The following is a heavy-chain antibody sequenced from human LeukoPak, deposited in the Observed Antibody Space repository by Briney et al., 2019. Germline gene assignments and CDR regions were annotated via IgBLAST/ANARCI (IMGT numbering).Heavy chain of an antibody. CDR3: AELGITMIGGV. V-gene: IGHV3-48*03. D-gene: IGHD3-10*02. CDR2: ISSSGSTI. CDR1: GFTFSSYE. Sequence: VGSLRLSCAASGFTFSSYEMNWVRQAPGKGLEWVSYISSSGSTIYYADSVKGRFTISRDNAKNSLYLQMNSLRTEDTAVYYCAELGITMIGGVWGKGTTVTISS. J-gene: IGHJ6*04.